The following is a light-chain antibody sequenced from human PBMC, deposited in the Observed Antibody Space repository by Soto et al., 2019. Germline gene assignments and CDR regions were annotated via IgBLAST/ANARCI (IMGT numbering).Light chain of an antibody. CDR3: QSYDSSLSGWV. Sequence: QSVLTQPPSVSGAPGQKVTISCTRSSSNIGAAYDVHWYQHLPGTAPKLLIYGNNNRPSGGPDRFSGSKSGTSASLAITGLQAEDEADYYCQSYDSSLSGWVFGGGTKLTVL. V-gene: IGLV1-40*01. CDR2: GNN. CDR1: SSNIGAAYD. J-gene: IGLJ3*02.